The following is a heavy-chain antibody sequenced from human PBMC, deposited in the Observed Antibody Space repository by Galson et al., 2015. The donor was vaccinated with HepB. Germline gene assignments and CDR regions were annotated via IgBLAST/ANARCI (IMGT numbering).Heavy chain of an antibody. CDR3: ARGWGDYGDYVSYGMDV. D-gene: IGHD4-17*01. V-gene: IGHV1-8*01. J-gene: IGHJ6*02. CDR1: GYTFTDYD. Sequence: SCKAVGYTFTDYDINWVRQAAGQGPEWMGWMNPYSGNTGYAQKFQGRVTMTRDTSMSTAYMELSSLRSEDTAVYFCARGWGDYGDYVSYGMDVWGQGATVTVTS. CDR2: MNPYSGNT.